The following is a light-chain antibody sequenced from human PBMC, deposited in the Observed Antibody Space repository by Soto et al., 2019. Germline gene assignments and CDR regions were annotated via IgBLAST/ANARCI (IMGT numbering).Light chain of an antibody. CDR1: QSVSSN. V-gene: IGKV3-15*01. J-gene: IGKJ3*01. Sequence: EIVMTQSPATLSVSPGERATLSCRASQSVSSNLAWYQQKPGQAPRLLIHGASTRATGFPARFSGSGSGTDFTLTITRLEPEDFAVYYCHYHDSSPEFAFGPGTKVDIK. CDR3: HYHDSSPEFA. CDR2: GAS.